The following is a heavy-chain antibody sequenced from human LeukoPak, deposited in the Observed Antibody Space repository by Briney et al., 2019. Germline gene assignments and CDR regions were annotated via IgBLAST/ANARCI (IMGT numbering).Heavy chain of an antibody. V-gene: IGHV3-23*01. D-gene: IGHD2-8*01. J-gene: IGHJ4*02. CDR1: GFTFSNYP. CDR3: AKRTNWAHYFDY. Sequence: GGSLRLSCTTSGFTFSNYPMSWVRQAPGKGLEWVSGISDSGGSTSYADSAKGRFTISRDNSRNTLYLHLNSLRAEDTAIYYCAKRTNWAHYFDYWGQGTLVTVSS. CDR2: ISDSGGST.